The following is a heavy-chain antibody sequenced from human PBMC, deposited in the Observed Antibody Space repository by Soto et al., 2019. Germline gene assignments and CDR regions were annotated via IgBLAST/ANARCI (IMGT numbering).Heavy chain of an antibody. J-gene: IGHJ6*02. CDR1: GYSFTSYW. CDR3: ARHAVYCSSTSWQTFYGMDV. D-gene: IGHD2-2*01. V-gene: IGHV5-51*01. Sequence: HGASLKISCNASGYSFTSYWIGWVRPLPGKGLEWMGIIYPGDSDTRYCPSFQGQVTISAGKSISTAYLQWSSVNAEDTTMYYCARHAVYCSSTSWQTFYGMDVWGQGTTVTVSS. CDR2: IYPGDSDT.